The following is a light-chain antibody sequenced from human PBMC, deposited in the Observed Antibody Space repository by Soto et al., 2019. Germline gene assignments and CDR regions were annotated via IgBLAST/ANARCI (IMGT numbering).Light chain of an antibody. J-gene: IGLJ1*01. CDR3: CSFAGSRTYV. Sequence: QSVLTQPASVSGSPGQSITISCTGTSSDVGSYDLVSWYQHHPGKAPKLMIYEVSKRPSGVSNRFSGSKSDNTASLTISGLQAEDEADYYCCSFAGSRTYVFGTGTKLTVL. CDR1: SSDVGSYDL. V-gene: IGLV2-23*02. CDR2: EVS.